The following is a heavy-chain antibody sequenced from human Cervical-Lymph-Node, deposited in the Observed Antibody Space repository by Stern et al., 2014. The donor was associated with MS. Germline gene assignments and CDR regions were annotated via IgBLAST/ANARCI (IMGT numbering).Heavy chain of an antibody. CDR3: ARDDLRSYYGMDV. V-gene: IGHV3-21*01. CDR1: GFTFSTYN. J-gene: IGHJ6*02. Sequence: EVQLVQSGGGLVKPGGSLRLSCAGSGFTFSTYNMNWVRQAPGKGLEWVSSITSLGYTSNADLVRGRFTISRDDAKNSLYLHMNSLRAEDTAVYYCARDDLRSYYGMDVWGQGTTVTVSS. CDR2: ITSLGYT.